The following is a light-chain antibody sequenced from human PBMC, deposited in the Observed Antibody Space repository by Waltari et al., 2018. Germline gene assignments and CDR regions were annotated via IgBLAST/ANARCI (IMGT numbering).Light chain of an antibody. Sequence: DKVMTQSPDTLSVSPGEVVTLTCSESQSVSTNVAWYQQRPGQAPSLLIYEASTRASGIPARFSVSGSGTEFTLTISGLQSEDCALYYCQQYNDLYSFGQGTKLAIK. CDR3: QQYNDLYS. CDR2: EAS. CDR1: QSVSTN. V-gene: IGKV3-15*01. J-gene: IGKJ2*03.